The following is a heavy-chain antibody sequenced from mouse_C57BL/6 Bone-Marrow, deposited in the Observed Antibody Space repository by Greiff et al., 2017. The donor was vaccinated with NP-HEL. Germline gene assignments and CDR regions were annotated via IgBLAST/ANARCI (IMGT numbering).Heavy chain of an antibody. J-gene: IGHJ3*01. CDR2: INSDGGST. D-gene: IGHD2-5*01. CDR1: GYEFTSYD. V-gene: IGHV5-2*01. CDR3: ARHDYSNYPFAY. Sequence: EVQRVESGGGLVQPGESLKLSCESYGYEFTSYDMSWVRKTPGKRLELVAAINSDGGSTYYPDTMERRFIISRDNTKNTLYLQMSSLRTEHTALYYCARHDYSNYPFAYWGQGLWSLSLQ.